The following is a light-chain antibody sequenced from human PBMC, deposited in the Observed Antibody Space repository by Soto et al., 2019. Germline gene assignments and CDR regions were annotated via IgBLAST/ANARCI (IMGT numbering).Light chain of an antibody. CDR1: QTISSW. V-gene: IGKV1-5*03. Sequence: DIQMTQSPSTLSASVGYRVTITFRASQTISSWLAWYHQKPGKAPKLLIYKASTLKSGVPSRFSGSGSGTEFTLTISSLQPDDFATYYCQHYNSYSEAFGQGAKVDIK. CDR3: QHYNSYSEA. CDR2: KAS. J-gene: IGKJ1*01.